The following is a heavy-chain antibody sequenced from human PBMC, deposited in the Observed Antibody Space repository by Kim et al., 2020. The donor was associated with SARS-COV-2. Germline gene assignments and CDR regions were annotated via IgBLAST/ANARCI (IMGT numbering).Heavy chain of an antibody. D-gene: IGHD6-13*01. CDR2: IYYSGST. CDR1: GGSISSSSYY. CDR3: ARHPYSSSSDYYYYGMDV. V-gene: IGHV4-39*01. Sequence: SETLSLTCTVSGGSISSSSYYWGWIRQPPGKGLEWIGSIYYSGSTYYNPSLKSRVTISVDTSKNQFSLKLSSVTAADTAVYYCARHPYSSSSDYYYYGMDVWGQGTTVTVSS. J-gene: IGHJ6*02.